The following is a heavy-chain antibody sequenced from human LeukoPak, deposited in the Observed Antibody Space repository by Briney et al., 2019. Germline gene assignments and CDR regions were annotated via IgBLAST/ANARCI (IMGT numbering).Heavy chain of an antibody. V-gene: IGHV3-23*01. D-gene: IGHD5-12*01. CDR3: AKLRGYTAYDSDYFDY. CDR1: VFTFRSYA. Sequence: GGSLRLSCAASVFTFRSYAMSWVRQAPGKGLDWVSTITGSGGTTYYADSADSVKGRLTISRDNSKNTLYLQMNSLTAEDTAVYYCAKLRGYTAYDSDYFDYWGQGTLVTVSS. J-gene: IGHJ4*02. CDR2: ITGSGGTT.